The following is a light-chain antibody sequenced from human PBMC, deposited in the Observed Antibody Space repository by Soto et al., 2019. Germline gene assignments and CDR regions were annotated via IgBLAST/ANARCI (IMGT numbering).Light chain of an antibody. J-gene: IGLJ2*01. CDR3: SSYVGINNLV. CDR1: SXDVGAYNY. Sequence: QSALTQPPSASGSXXXSVXXXCTGTSXDVGAYNYVAWHQQHPGKAPKLLIYEVSKRPSGVPDRFSGSKSGNTASLTVSGLQAEDEADYYCSSYVGINNLVFGGGTKVTVL. V-gene: IGLV2-8*01. CDR2: EVS.